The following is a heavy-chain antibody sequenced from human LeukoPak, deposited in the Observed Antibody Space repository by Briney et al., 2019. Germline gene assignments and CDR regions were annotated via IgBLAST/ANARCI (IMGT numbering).Heavy chain of an antibody. J-gene: IGHJ6*02. V-gene: IGHV3-23*01. CDR2: ISGSGGST. CDR3: AKLRSDYYYYYGMDV. Sequence: GGSLRLSCTASGFTFGDYAMSWFRQAPGKGLEWVSAISGSGGSTYYADSVKGRFTISRDNSKNTLYLQMNSLRAEDTAVYYCAKLRSDYYYYYGMDVWGQGTTVTVSS. CDR1: GFTFGDYA.